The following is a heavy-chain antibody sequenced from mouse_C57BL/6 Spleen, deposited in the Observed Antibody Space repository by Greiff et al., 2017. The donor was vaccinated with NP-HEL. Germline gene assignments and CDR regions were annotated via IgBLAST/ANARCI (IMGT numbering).Heavy chain of an antibody. D-gene: IGHD1-1*01. J-gene: IGHJ4*01. CDR3: ARRVLITTVVAPYAMDY. CDR2: IFPGSGST. Sequence: VQLQQSGPELVKPGASVKISCKASGYTFTDYYINWVKQRPGQGLEWIGWIFPGSGSTYYNEKFKGKATLTVDKSSSTAYMLLSSLTSEDSAVYFCARRVLITTVVAPYAMDYWGQGTSVTVSS. CDR1: GYTFTDYY. V-gene: IGHV1-75*01.